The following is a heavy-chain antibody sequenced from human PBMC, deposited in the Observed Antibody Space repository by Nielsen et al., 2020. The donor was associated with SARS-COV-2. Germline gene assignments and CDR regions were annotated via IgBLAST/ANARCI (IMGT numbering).Heavy chain of an antibody. D-gene: IGHD6-6*01. CDR2: IKSKTDGGTT. V-gene: IGHV3-15*01. CDR1: GFTFSNAW. CDR3: TTDLIAARGFDY. J-gene: IGHJ4*02. Sequence: GESLKISCAASGFTFSNAWMSWVRQAPGKGLEWVGRIKSKTDGGTTDYAAPVKGRFTISRDDSKNTLYLQMNSLKTEDTAVYYCTTDLIAARGFDYWGQGTLVTVSS.